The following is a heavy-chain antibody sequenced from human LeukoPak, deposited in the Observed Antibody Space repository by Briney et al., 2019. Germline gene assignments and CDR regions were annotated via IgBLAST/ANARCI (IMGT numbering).Heavy chain of an antibody. Sequence: GGSLRLSCAASGFTFSSYGMHWVRQAPGKGLEWVAVIWYDGSNKYYADSVKGRFTISRDNSKNTLYLQMNSLRAEDTAVYYCARGLVAAVAGTPTFDYWGQGTLVTVSS. CDR2: IWYDGSNK. J-gene: IGHJ4*02. V-gene: IGHV3-33*01. CDR3: ARGLVAAVAGTPTFDY. CDR1: GFTFSSYG. D-gene: IGHD6-19*01.